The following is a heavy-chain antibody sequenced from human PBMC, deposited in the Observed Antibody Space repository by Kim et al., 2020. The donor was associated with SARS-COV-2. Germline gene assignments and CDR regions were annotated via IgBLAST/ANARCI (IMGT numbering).Heavy chain of an antibody. CDR1: GFTFSTYW. CDR3: APPGVQARGFGY. Sequence: GGSLRLSCAASGFTFSTYWMSWVRQAPGKGLEWVANIKEDESEKTYVDSVKGRFTISRDNAEKSLYLQVNSLSGEDTAVYYCAPPGVQARGFGYWGQGTLVTVSS. D-gene: IGHD3-10*01. V-gene: IGHV3-7*01. J-gene: IGHJ4*02. CDR2: IKEDESEK.